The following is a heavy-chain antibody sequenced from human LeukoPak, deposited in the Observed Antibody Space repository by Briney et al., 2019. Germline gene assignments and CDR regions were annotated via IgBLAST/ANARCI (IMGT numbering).Heavy chain of an antibody. CDR2: INPANGYT. V-gene: IGHV1-3*01. CDR3: AIRDGHTDH. J-gene: IGHJ4*02. Sequence: ASVKVSCKTSGYTFTNYAMHWVRQAPGQTIEWLAWINPANGYTRYSQHFQDRVTVSTDTSADTAYMELSSLSSDDRAVYYFAIRDGHTDHWGQGTLVTVSS. CDR1: GYTFTNYA. D-gene: IGHD5-24*01.